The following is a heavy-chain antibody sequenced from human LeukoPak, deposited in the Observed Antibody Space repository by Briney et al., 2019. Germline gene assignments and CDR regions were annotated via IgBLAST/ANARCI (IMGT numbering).Heavy chain of an antibody. CDR3: ARSARLMKGVVEVTALDD. CDR1: GFTFRSYE. J-gene: IGHJ4*02. Sequence: RTGGSLRLSCEDSGFTFRSYEMNWVRQAPGKGLEWTAYLSSSGSAFSYADSVKGRFTIARDNAKNSVYLEMNSLRADDTAVYYCARSARLMKGVVEVTALDDWGQGTLVTVSS. V-gene: IGHV3-48*03. D-gene: IGHD3-3*01. CDR2: LSSSGSAF.